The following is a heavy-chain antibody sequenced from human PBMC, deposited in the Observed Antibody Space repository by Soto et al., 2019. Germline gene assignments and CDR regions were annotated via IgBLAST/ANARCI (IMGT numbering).Heavy chain of an antibody. CDR1: GGSISRYF. J-gene: IGHJ4*02. CDR2: ISDSGST. CDR3: ARHYRTGWYVFDY. D-gene: IGHD6-19*01. Sequence: QAQLQESGPGLVKPSETLSRTCTVSGGSISRYFWSWIRQPPGKGLEWMGHISDSGSTNYNPPLRMRVIISVDTSKNHHSLKLGSVTAADTAVYYCARHYRTGWYVFDYWGQGTLVTVSS. V-gene: IGHV4-59*08.